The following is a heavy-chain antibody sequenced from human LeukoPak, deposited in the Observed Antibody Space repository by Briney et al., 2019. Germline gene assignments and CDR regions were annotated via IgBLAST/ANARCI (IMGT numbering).Heavy chain of an antibody. D-gene: IGHD4-11*01. J-gene: IGHJ4*02. CDR2: IYYTGST. CDR1: GGSITNTKYY. V-gene: IGHV4-39*01. CDR3: TRHTGYISGQYSNYEDS. Sequence: PSETLSLTCTLSGGSITNTKYYWGWIRQPPGKGLEWIGSIYYTGSTYYNPSLKSRVTISVDTSKNQFSLKLRSVTAADTALYYCTRHTGYISGQYSNYEDSRGQGTLVTVSS.